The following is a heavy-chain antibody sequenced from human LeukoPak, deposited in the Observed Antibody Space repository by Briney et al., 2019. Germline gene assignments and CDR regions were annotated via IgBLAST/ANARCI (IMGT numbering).Heavy chain of an antibody. Sequence: KSSETLSLTCAVYGGSFSGYYWSWIRQPPGKGLEWIGEINHSGSINYNPSLKSRVTISVDTSKNQFSLKLSSVTAADTAVYYCARPVVAATNWFDPWGQGTLVTVSS. CDR1: GGSFSGYY. CDR3: ARPVVAATNWFDP. J-gene: IGHJ5*02. V-gene: IGHV4-34*01. D-gene: IGHD2-15*01. CDR2: INHSGSI.